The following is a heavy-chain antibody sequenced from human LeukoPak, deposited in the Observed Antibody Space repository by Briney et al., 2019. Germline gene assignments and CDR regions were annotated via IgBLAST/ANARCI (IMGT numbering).Heavy chain of an antibody. J-gene: IGHJ4*02. V-gene: IGHV3-33*01. D-gene: IGHD4-23*01. CDR2: IWYDGSNK. CDR3: AREAIFTSITPSDY. CDR1: GFTFSSYG. Sequence: GGSLRPSCAASGFTFSSYGMHWVRQAPGKGLEWVAVIWYDGSNKYYADSVKGRFTISRDNAKNSLYLQMTSLRAEDTAVYYCAREAIFTSITPSDYWGQGTLVTVSS.